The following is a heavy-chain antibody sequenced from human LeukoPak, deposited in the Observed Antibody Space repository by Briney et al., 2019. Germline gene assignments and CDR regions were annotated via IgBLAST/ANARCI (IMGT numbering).Heavy chain of an antibody. Sequence: GASVKVSCKASGYTFTNYDINWVRQATGQGLEWMGWMNPNNGNTGYAQKFQGRVTMTRNTSITTAYMELSSLRSEDTAMYYCKMTKESNAFDIWGQGTMVIVSS. CDR2: MNPNNGNT. CDR3: KMTKESNAFDI. CDR1: GYTFTNYD. V-gene: IGHV1-8*01. J-gene: IGHJ3*02. D-gene: IGHD4-11*01.